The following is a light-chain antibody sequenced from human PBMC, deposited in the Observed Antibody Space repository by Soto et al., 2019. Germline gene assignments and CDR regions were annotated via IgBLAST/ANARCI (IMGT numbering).Light chain of an antibody. Sequence: DIQMTQSPSSLSASVGDRVTVTCRASHNINNYLNWYQQKPGKAPKLLIYAASNLQSGVPSRFSGSGSWTDFTLTIISLQHEDVATYYCQQSYSTPPEPTFGPGTKVDIK. J-gene: IGKJ3*01. CDR2: AAS. CDR3: QQSYSTPPEPT. CDR1: HNINNY. V-gene: IGKV1-39*01.